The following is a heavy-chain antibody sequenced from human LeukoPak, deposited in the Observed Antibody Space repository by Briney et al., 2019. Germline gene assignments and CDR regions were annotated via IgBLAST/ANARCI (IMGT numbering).Heavy chain of an antibody. CDR1: GFTFITND. V-gene: IGHV3-53*05. J-gene: IGHJ4*02. CDR2: LYSDGNT. Sequence: GGSLRLSCAASGFTFITNDMTWVRQAPGKGLEWVSVLYSDGNTKYADSVQGRFTISRDNSKNTLYLEMNSLRAEDTAVYYCAKERDTAMVTIDYWGQGTLVTVSS. D-gene: IGHD5-18*01. CDR3: AKERDTAMVTIDY.